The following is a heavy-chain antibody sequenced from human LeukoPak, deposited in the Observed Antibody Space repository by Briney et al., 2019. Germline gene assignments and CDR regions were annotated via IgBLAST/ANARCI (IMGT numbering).Heavy chain of an antibody. CDR2: ICPDGTVT. V-gene: IGHV3-74*01. CDR1: GFTFSTYC. CDR3: VREFRSADY. D-gene: IGHD2-21*01. Sequence: LSGGSLRLSCAASGFTFSTYCMHWVRQAPGKGPMWVSRICPDGTVTNYADSVKARFIISRDNARNTVYLQMNSLRVEDTAVYYCVREFRSADYWGQGTLVTVSS. J-gene: IGHJ4*02.